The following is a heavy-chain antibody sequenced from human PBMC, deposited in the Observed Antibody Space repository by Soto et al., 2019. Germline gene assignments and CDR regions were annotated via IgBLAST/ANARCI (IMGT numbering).Heavy chain of an antibody. J-gene: IGHJ4*02. D-gene: IGHD3-10*01. V-gene: IGHV3-53*02. Sequence: VQLVETGGGLIQPGGSLRLSCAASGFAVRSSYMSWVRQTPGRGLEWVSGFRTGGDDGTTYYADSVKGRFTISRDNSKNTLFLQMNSLRAEDTAIYYCAKKVNSGPGSQYFDYWGQGTLVTVSS. CDR3: AKKVNSGPGSQYFDY. CDR1: GFAVRSSY. CDR2: FRTGGDDGTT.